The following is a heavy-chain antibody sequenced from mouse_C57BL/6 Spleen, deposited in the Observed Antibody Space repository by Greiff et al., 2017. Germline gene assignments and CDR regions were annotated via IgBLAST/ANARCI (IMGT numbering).Heavy chain of an antibody. D-gene: IGHD3-2*02. CDR1: GYTFTSYG. V-gene: IGHV1-81*01. Sequence: QVQLQQSGAELARPGASVKLSCKASGYTFTSYGISWVKQRTGQGLEWIGWIYPRSGNTYYNEKFKGKATLTADKSSSTAYMGLRSLTSADTAVYFWARLETAQTLYYFDYWGQGTTLTVSA. J-gene: IGHJ2*01. CDR2: IYPRSGNT. CDR3: ARLETAQTLYYFDY.